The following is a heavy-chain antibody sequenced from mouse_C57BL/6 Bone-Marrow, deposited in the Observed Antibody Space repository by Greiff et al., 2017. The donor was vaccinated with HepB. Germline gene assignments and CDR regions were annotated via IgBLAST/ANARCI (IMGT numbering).Heavy chain of an antibody. V-gene: IGHV1-9*01. J-gene: IGHJ1*03. D-gene: IGHD1-1*01. Sequence: VQLQESGAELMKPGASVKLSCKATGYTFTGYWIEWVKQRPGHGLEWIGEILPGSGSTNYNEKFKGKATFTADTSSNTAYMQLSSLTTEDSAIYYCARGPFTIGSSYWYFDVWGTGTTVTVSS. CDR2: ILPGSGST. CDR3: ARGPFTIGSSYWYFDV. CDR1: GYTFTGYW.